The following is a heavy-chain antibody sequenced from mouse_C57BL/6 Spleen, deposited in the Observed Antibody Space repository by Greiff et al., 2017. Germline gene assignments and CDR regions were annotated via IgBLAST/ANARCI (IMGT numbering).Heavy chain of an antibody. J-gene: IGHJ4*01. CDR2: ILPGSGST. Sequence: QVQLQQSGAELMKPGASVKLSCKATGYTFTGYWIEWVKQRPGHGLEWIGEILPGSGSTNYNEKFKGKATFTADTSSNTAYMQLSSLTTEDSAIYYCARRRIYDGYYYYAMDYWGQGTSVTVSS. CDR3: ARRRIYDGYYYYAMDY. V-gene: IGHV1-9*01. D-gene: IGHD2-3*01. CDR1: GYTFTGYW.